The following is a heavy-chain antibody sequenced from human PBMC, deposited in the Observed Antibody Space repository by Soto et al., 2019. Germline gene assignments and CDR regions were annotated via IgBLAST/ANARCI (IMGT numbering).Heavy chain of an antibody. CDR1: GYTFTGYY. J-gene: IGHJ6*02. D-gene: IGHD2-15*01. V-gene: IGHV1-2*04. CDR3: ARERIGYCSGGSCYGWGYYYYGMDV. CDR2: INPNSGGT. Sequence: QVQLVQSGAEVKKPGASVKVSCKASGYTFTGYYMHWVRQAPGQGLEWMGWINPNSGGTNYAQKFQGWVTMTRATSISTAYMELIRLRSDDTAVYYCARERIGYCSGGSCYGWGYYYYGMDVWGQGTTVTVSS.